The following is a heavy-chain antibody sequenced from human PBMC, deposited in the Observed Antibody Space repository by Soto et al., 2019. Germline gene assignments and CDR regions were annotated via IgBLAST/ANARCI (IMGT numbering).Heavy chain of an antibody. Sequence: QVQLLESGGGVVQPGRSLRLSCAASGFTFSSYGMHWVRQAPGKGLEWVAVITYDGSNKYYADSVKGRFTISRDNSKNTRYLQMNSLRAEDTAVYYCAKVGDGYNSFFDYWGKGTLVTVSS. CDR2: ITYDGSNK. D-gene: IGHD5-12*01. CDR1: GFTFSSYG. V-gene: IGHV3-30*18. J-gene: IGHJ4*02. CDR3: AKVGDGYNSFFDY.